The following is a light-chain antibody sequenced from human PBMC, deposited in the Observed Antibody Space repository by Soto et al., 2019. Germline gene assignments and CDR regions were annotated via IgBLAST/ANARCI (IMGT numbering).Light chain of an antibody. CDR2: SAS. V-gene: IGKV3-20*01. J-gene: IGKJ1*01. Sequence: EIVLTQSPGPLSLSPGVRATLSCKASQSVTNNYFAWYQHKPGQAPRLLIYSASSRATGIPDRFRGSGSGTDFTLTISRLEPEDFAIYYCQQYADIPRSFGPRTAVEVK. CDR3: QQYADIPRS. CDR1: QSVTNNY.